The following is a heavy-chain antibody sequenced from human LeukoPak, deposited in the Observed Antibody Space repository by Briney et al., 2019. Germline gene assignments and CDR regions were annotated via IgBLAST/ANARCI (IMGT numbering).Heavy chain of an antibody. J-gene: IGHJ4*02. CDR3: ARSRLGAADNLDY. Sequence: SETLSLTCTVSGGSISSYYWSWIRQPPGKGLEWIGYIYYSGSTNYNPSLKSRVTISVDTSKNQFSPKLSSVTAADTAVYYCARSRLGAADNLDYWGQGTLVTVSS. CDR1: GGSISSYY. V-gene: IGHV4-59*08. CDR2: IYYSGST. D-gene: IGHD6-13*01.